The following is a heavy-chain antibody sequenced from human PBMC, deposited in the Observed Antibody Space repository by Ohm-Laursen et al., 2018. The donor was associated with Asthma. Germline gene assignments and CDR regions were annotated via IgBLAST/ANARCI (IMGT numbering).Heavy chain of an antibody. CDR2: LNPSGGST. V-gene: IGHV1-46*01. CDR1: GYTFINYH. CDR3: AREKGEEWELLRELYF. D-gene: IGHD1-26*01. Sequence: SVKVSCKAYGYTFINYHMHWVRQAPGEGLEWMGVLNPSGGSTTYAQKFRGRATMTRDTSTSTFYMELSSLRSEDTAVYYCAREKGEEWELLRELYFWGQGTLVTVSS. J-gene: IGHJ4*02.